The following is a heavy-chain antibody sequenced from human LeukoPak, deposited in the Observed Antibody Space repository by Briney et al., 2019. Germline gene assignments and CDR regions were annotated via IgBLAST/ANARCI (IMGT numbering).Heavy chain of an antibody. CDR1: GFTLSIYW. CDR2: INTDGSST. D-gene: IGHD3-22*01. J-gene: IGHJ4*02. Sequence: PGGSLRLSCVASGFTLSIYWMHWVRQAPGKGLEWVSRINTDGSSTSYADSVKGRFTVSRDNAKNTLFLQMNSLRVEDTAVYYCAKDLQEYYDNGGYYSPWEYWGQGTLVTVSS. V-gene: IGHV3-74*01. CDR3: AKDLQEYYDNGGYYSPWEY.